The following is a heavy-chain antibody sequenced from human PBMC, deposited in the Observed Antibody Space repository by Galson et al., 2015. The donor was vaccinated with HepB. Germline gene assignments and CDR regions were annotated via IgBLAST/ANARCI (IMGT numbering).Heavy chain of an antibody. V-gene: IGHV4-39*01. CDR3: AGLPYYYDIRGENWFDP. D-gene: IGHD3-22*01. CDR2: IYYSGST. Sequence: ETLSLTCTVSGGSISSSSYYWGWIRQPPGKGLEWIGSIYYSGSTYYNPSLKSRVTISVDTSKNQFSLKLSSVTAADTAVYYCAGLPYYYDIRGENWFDPWGQGTLVTVSS. J-gene: IGHJ5*02. CDR1: GGSISSSSYY.